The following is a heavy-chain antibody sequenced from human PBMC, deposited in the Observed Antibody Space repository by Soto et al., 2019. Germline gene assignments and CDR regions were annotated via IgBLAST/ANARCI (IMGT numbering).Heavy chain of an antibody. J-gene: IGHJ6*02. CDR2: IKSDGTNT. CDR3: AGRDGYDFWGVMDV. D-gene: IGHD3-3*01. CDR1: GFTFSNYW. Sequence: GGSLRLSCATSGFTFSNYWIHWVRQVPGKGLVWVSRIKSDGTNTHYADSVKGRFTISRDDAKNTLYLQMNSLRAEDTAVYYCAGRDGYDFWGVMDVWGQGTTVTVSS. V-gene: IGHV3-74*01.